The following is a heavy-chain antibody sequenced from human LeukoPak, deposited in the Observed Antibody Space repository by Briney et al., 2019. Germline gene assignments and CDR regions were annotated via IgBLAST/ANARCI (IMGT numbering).Heavy chain of an antibody. D-gene: IGHD2-2*01. CDR1: GGTFSSYA. V-gene: IGHV1-69*05. CDR2: IIPIFGTA. J-gene: IGHJ6*03. Sequence: GASVKVSCKASGGTFSSYAISWVRQAPGQGLEWMGGIIPIFGTANYAQKFQGRVTITTDESTSTAYMELSSLRSGDTAVYYCARDSSRYCSSTRCYSGYMDVWGKGTTVTVSS. CDR3: ARDSSRYCSSTRCYSGYMDV.